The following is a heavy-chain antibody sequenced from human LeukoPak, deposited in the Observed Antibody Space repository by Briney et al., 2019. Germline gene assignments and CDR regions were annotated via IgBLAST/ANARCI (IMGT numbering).Heavy chain of an antibody. CDR2: IIPILGIA. D-gene: IGHD5-18*01. CDR1: GGSVSSYA. Sequence: ASVKVSCKASGGSVSSYAISWVRQAPGQLLEWMGRIIPILGIANYAQKFQGRVTITADKSTSTAYMELSSLRSEDTAVYYCAIQLNRYYYYYGMDVWGQGTTVTVSS. J-gene: IGHJ6*02. CDR3: AIQLNRYYYYYGMDV. V-gene: IGHV1-69*04.